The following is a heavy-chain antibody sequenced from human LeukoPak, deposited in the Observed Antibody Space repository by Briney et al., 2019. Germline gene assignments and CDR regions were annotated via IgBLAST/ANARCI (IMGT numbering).Heavy chain of an antibody. D-gene: IGHD2-2*01. CDR2: IKQDGSEK. J-gene: IGHJ6*02. Sequence: GGPLRLSCAASGFTFSSYWMSWVRQAPGKGLEWVANIKQDGSEKYYVDSVKGRFTISRDNAKNSLYLQMNSLRAEDTAVYYCARDSTEYQLLYYYYGMDVWGQGTTVTASS. CDR1: GFTFSSYW. V-gene: IGHV3-7*01. CDR3: ARDSTEYQLLYYYYGMDV.